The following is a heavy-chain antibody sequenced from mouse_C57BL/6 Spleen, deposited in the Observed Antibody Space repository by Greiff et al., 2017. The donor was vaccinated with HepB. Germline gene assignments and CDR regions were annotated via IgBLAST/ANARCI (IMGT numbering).Heavy chain of an antibody. CDR2: ISYDGSN. D-gene: IGHD1-1*01. Sequence: DVKLQESGPGLVKPSQSLSLTCSVTGYSITSGYYWNWIRQFPGNKLEWMGYISYDGSNKYNPSLKNRISITRDTSKNQFFLKLNSVTTEDTATYYCAKSTVVAYYYAMDYWGQGTSVTVSS. CDR1: GYSITSGYY. V-gene: IGHV3-6*01. CDR3: AKSTVVAYYYAMDY. J-gene: IGHJ4*01.